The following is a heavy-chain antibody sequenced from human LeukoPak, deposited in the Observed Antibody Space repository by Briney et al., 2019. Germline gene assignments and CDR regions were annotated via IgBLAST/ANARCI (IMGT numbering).Heavy chain of an antibody. CDR3: ARGDDSGSYFPFDY. V-gene: IGHV4-34*01. J-gene: IGHJ4*02. CDR2: INHSGST. CDR1: GGSFSGYY. D-gene: IGHD3-10*01. Sequence: SETLSLTCAVYGGSFSGYYWSWIRQPPGKGLEWIGEINHSGSTNYNPSLKSRVTISVDTSKNQFSLKLSPVTAADTAVYYCARGDDSGSYFPFDYWGQGTLVTVSS.